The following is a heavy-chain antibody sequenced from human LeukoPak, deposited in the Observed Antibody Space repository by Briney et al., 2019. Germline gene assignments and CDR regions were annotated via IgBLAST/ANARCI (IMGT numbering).Heavy chain of an antibody. CDR3: ARLTVRGYYDSSGYPSDAFDI. J-gene: IGHJ3*02. Sequence: GESLRISCKASGYSFTSYWIGWVRQMPGKGLEWMGIIYPGDSDTRYSPSFQGQVTISADKSISTAYLQWSSLKASDTAMYYCARLTVRGYYDSSGYPSDAFDIWGQGTMVTVSS. CDR1: GYSFTSYW. D-gene: IGHD3-22*01. V-gene: IGHV5-51*01. CDR2: IYPGDSDT.